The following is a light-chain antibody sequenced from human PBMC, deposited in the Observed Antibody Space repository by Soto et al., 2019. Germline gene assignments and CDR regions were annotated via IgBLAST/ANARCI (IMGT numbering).Light chain of an antibody. J-gene: IGKJ2*01. CDR3: QQSYSTPLYT. CDR1: EDIRKY. V-gene: IGKV1-39*01. CDR2: GAS. Sequence: DIQMTQSPSSLSASVGDRVAITCRASEDIRKYLNWYQQRPGQAPKLLISGASTLQSGVSSRFSGSGSGTAFTLTISGLQPEDFATYYCQQSYSTPLYTFGQVTKLEI.